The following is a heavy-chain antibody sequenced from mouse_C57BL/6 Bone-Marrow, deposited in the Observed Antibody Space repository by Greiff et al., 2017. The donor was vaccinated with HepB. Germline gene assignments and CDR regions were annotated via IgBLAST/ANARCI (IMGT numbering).Heavy chain of an antibody. Sequence: EVKLMESEGGLVQPGSSMKLSCTASGFTFSDYYMAWVRQVPEKGLEWVANINYDGSSTYYLDSLKSRFIISRDNAKNILYLQMSSLKSEDTATYYCARDRLLDYWGHGTTLTVSS. V-gene: IGHV5-16*01. CDR3: ARDRLLDY. CDR1: GFTFSDYY. CDR2: INYDGSST. J-gene: IGHJ2*01. D-gene: IGHD2-4*01.